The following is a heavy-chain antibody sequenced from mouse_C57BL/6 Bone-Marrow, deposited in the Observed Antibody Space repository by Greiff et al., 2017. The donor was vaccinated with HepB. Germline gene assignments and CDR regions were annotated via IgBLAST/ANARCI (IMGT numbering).Heavy chain of an antibody. J-gene: IGHJ2*01. D-gene: IGHD2-2*01. CDR3: ARAGYPYLDY. CDR2: ISDGGSYT. CDR1: GFTFSSYA. Sequence: EVKLVESGGGLVKPGGSLKLSCAASGFTFSSYAMSWVRQTPEKRLEWVATISDGGSYTYYPDNVKGRFTISRDNAKNNLYLQMGHLKSEDTAMYYWARAGYPYLDYWGQGTTLTVSS. V-gene: IGHV5-4*03.